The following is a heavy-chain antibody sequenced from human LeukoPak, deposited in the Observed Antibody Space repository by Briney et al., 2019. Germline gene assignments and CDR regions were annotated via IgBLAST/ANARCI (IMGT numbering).Heavy chain of an antibody. Sequence: GGSLRLSCAASGFTFSSYSMNWVRQAPGKGLEWVSSISSSSSYIYYADSVKGRFTISRDNAKNSLYLQMNSLRAEDTAVYYCARLRTAPYCGGDCYSPRGYYGMDVWGQGTTVTVSS. CDR2: ISSSSSYI. CDR1: GFTFSSYS. J-gene: IGHJ6*02. V-gene: IGHV3-21*01. CDR3: ARLRTAPYCGGDCYSPRGYYGMDV. D-gene: IGHD2-21*02.